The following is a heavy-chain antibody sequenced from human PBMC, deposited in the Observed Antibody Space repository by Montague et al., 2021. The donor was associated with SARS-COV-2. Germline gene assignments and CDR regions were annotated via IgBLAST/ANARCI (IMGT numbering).Heavy chain of an antibody. CDR2: XDWDDDK. D-gene: IGHD3-9*01. J-gene: IGHJ3*02. Sequence: PALVKPTQTLTLTCTLSGFSLSTSGMRASWIRQPPGKALEWLARXDWDDDKFYSTSLKTRLTISKDTSKNQVVLTMTNMDPVDTATYYCARSHYDILTNYYDAFDIWGQGTMVTVSS. CDR1: GFSLSTSGMR. CDR3: ARSHYDILTNYYDAFDI. V-gene: IGHV2-70*04.